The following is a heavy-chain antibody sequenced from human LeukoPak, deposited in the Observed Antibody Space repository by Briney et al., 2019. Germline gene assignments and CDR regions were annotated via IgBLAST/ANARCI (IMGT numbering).Heavy chain of an antibody. V-gene: IGHV1-8*01. CDR1: GNTFTSDD. Sequence: ASVKVSCKASGNTFTSDDLNWVRQVTGQGLEWMGWMNPNRGNTGYAQKFQGRVIMTRNASISTAYMDLSSLTSEDTAVYYCATGLYSRWFDPWGQGTLVTVTS. D-gene: IGHD1-26*01. CDR2: MNPNRGNT. J-gene: IGHJ5*02. CDR3: ATGLYSRWFDP.